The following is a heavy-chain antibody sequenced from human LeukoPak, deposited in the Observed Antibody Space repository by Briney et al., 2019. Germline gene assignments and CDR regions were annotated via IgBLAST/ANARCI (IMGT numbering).Heavy chain of an antibody. D-gene: IGHD2-15*01. J-gene: IGHJ4*02. CDR3: ARERYCSGGSCYYFDY. V-gene: IGHV1-46*01. CDR2: INPSGGST. Sequence: ASVKVSCKASGYTFTSYYMHWVRQAPGQGLEWMGIINPSGGSTSYAQKFQGRVTMTRDTSTSTVYMELSSLRPEDTAVYYCARERYCSGGSCYYFDYWGQGTLVTVSS. CDR1: GYTFTSYY.